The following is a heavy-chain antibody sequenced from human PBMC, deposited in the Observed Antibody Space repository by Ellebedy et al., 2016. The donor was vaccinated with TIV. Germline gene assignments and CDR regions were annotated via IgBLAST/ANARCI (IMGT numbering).Heavy chain of an antibody. D-gene: IGHD4-23*01. CDR2: TNANGGST. CDR3: ARWSDDAFDI. J-gene: IGHJ3*02. Sequence: GGSLRLXCAASGFNFGTYAMTWVRQAPGKGLEWVSSTNANGGSTYYAGPVKGRFTISRDNSKNTLYLQMTSLRADDTAPYYCARWSDDAFDIWGQGTRVTVS. CDR1: GFNFGTYA. V-gene: IGHV3-23*01.